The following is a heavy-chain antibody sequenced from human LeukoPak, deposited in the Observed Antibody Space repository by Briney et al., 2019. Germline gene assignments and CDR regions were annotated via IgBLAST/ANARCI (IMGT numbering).Heavy chain of an antibody. Sequence: GESLRISCKGSGYSFTNYWISWVRQMSGRGVEWMGTIDPSDSYTNYRPSCQGHVTISADKTISTAYLQWSSLKASDTAMYYCAKHYGDYVGLFDYWGQGTLVTVSS. D-gene: IGHD4-17*01. CDR2: IDPSDSYT. CDR3: AKHYGDYVGLFDY. J-gene: IGHJ4*02. CDR1: GYSFTNYW. V-gene: IGHV5-10-1*01.